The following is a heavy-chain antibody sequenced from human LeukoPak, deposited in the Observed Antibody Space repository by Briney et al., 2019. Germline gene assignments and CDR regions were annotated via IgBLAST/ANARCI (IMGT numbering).Heavy chain of an antibody. V-gene: IGHV3-48*03. CDR3: AREVSIAAAKNDY. CDR2: ISGSGSII. CDR1: GFTFSSYE. D-gene: IGHD6-13*01. Sequence: GGSLRPSCAASGFTFSSYEMNWVRQAPGKGLEWISYISGSGSIIHYADSVKGRFTISRDNAKNSLYLQMNSLRAEDTAVYYCAREVSIAAAKNDYWGQGTLVTVSS. J-gene: IGHJ4*02.